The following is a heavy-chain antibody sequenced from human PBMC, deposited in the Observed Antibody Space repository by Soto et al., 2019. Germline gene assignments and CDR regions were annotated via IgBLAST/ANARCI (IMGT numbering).Heavy chain of an antibody. CDR2: ISSSSGTI. D-gene: IGHD1-26*01. CDR1: GFSLNTFS. CDR3: ARDDRGGPGVSGGVGPTTLDYGMDV. V-gene: IGHV3-48*02. J-gene: IGHJ6*02. Sequence: EVKLVESGGGLVPPGGSLRLSCTASGFSLNTFSMYWVRQAPGKGLVWISYISSSSGTIYYTDSVKGRFTISRDNVKNSVYLEMNSLKDEDAAMYYCARDDRGGPGVSGGVGPTTLDYGMDVWGQGPRVIVSS.